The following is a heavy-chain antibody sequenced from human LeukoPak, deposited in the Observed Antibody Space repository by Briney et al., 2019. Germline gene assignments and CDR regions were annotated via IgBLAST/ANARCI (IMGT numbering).Heavy chain of an antibody. V-gene: IGHV4-59*12. CDR1: GGSISSYH. CDR3: AYSGSNYPDY. D-gene: IGHD1-26*01. Sequence: PSETLSLTCTFSGGSISSYHWNWIRQTPGKGLEWIGEINHSGSTNYNPSLKSRVTISVDTSKNQLSLKVNSVTAADTAVYYCAYSGSNYPDYWGQGTLVTVSS. CDR2: INHSGST. J-gene: IGHJ4*02.